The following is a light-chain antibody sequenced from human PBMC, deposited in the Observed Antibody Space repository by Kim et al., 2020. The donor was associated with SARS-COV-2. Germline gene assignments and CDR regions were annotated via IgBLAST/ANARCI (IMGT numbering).Light chain of an antibody. V-gene: IGLV1-40*01. CDR3: QSYDNSLSGWV. Sequence: QWSTLSCTESSSNIGADCDVLSYQQLPGTAPKLLIYVNNIRPSGVPDRFSGSKSGTSASLAITELQAEDEADYYCQSYDNSLSGWVFGGGTQLTVL. J-gene: IGLJ2*01. CDR1: SSNIGADCD. CDR2: VNN.